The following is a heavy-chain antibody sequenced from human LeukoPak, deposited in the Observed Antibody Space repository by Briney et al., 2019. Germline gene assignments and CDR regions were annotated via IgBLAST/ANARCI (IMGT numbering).Heavy chain of an antibody. CDR2: INHSGST. D-gene: IGHD3-3*01. CDR3: ARGLISITIFGVVIMGPYFDY. V-gene: IGHV4-34*01. CDR1: GGSFSGYY. Sequence: SETLSLTCAVYGGSFSGYYWSWIRQPPGKGLEWIGEINHSGSTNYNPSLKSRVTISVDTSKNQFSLKPSSVTAADTAVYYCARGLISITIFGVVIMGPYFDYWGQGTLVTVSS. J-gene: IGHJ4*02.